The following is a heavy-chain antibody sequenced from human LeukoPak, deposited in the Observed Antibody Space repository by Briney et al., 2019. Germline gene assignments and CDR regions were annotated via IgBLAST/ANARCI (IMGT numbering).Heavy chain of an antibody. Sequence: GGSLRLSCAASGFTFSTYAMNWVRQAPGKGLEWVSGLSGSGTYTYYADSVKGRFTISGDNSKNTLYLQMNSLRAEDTAIYYCARDPDGSGPDLDCWGQGTLVIVSS. CDR2: LSGSGTYT. CDR3: ARDPDGSGPDLDC. CDR1: GFTFSTYA. V-gene: IGHV3-23*01. J-gene: IGHJ4*02. D-gene: IGHD3-10*01.